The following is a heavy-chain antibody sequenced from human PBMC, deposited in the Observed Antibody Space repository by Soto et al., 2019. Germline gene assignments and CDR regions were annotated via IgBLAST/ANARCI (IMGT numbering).Heavy chain of an antibody. CDR1: GFTFSSYA. V-gene: IGHV3-23*01. CDR2: ISGSGGST. J-gene: IGHJ5*02. CDR3: AKGTGTTVTTYSSWFDP. Sequence: GGSLRLSCAASGFTFSSYAMSWVRQAPGKGLEWVSAISGSGGSTYYADSVKGRFTISRDNSKNTLYLQMNSLRAEDTAVYYCAKGTGTTVTTYSSWFDPWGQGTLVTVSS. D-gene: IGHD4-17*01.